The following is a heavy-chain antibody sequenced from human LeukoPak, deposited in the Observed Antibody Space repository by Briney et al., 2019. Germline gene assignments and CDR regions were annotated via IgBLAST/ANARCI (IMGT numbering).Heavy chain of an antibody. V-gene: IGHV4-31*03. CDR3: ATRVCGGDCYLDY. CDR2: IYYSGST. J-gene: IGHJ4*02. CDR1: GGSISSGGYY. Sequence: PSQTLSLTCTVSGGSISSGGYYWSWIRQHPGKGLEWIGYIYYSGSTYYNPSLKSRVTISVDTSKNQFSLKVSSVTAADTAVYYCATRVCGGDCYLDYWGQGTLVTVSS. D-gene: IGHD2-21*02.